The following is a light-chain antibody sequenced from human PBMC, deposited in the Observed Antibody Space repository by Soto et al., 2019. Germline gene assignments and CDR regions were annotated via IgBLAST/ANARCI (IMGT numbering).Light chain of an antibody. CDR3: QHYGNSPQT. V-gene: IGKV1-9*01. CDR1: QDISSY. J-gene: IGKJ1*01. CDR2: GAH. Sequence: DIQLTQSPSLLSASVGDRVTITCRASQDISSYLAWYQQKPGRAPELLIHGAHSLHSGVPSRFSGSGSGTEFSLTISSLQPEDFAVYYCQHYGNSPQTFGQGTKVDIK.